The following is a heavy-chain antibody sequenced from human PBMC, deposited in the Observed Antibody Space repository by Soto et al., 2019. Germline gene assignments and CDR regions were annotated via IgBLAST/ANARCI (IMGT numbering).Heavy chain of an antibody. J-gene: IGHJ4*02. CDR1: GFNLSIYS. CDR3: ARDGYSYGYDY. D-gene: IGHD5-18*01. CDR2: LSYDGVNK. V-gene: IGHV3-30-3*01. Sequence: GGSLRLSCAASGFNLSIYSMHWVRQAPGKGLEWVAVLSYDGVNKYYAASVKVRFTISRDTSENTLYLQRNSLRGDDTAVYYCARDGYSYGYDYWGQGTLVTVSS.